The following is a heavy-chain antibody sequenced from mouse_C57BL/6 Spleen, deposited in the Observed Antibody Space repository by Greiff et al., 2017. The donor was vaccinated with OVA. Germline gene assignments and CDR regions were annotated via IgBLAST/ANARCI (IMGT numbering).Heavy chain of an antibody. CDR1: GFTFSSYA. Sequence: EVKLMESGGGLVKPGGSLKLSCAASGFTFSSYAMSWVRQTPEKRLEWVATISDGGSYTYYPDNVKGRFTISRDNAKNNLYLQMSHLKSEDTAMYYCARDNRDYSNYFDYWGQGTTLTVSS. CDR2: ISDGGSYT. V-gene: IGHV5-4*01. J-gene: IGHJ2*01. CDR3: ARDNRDYSNYFDY. D-gene: IGHD2-5*01.